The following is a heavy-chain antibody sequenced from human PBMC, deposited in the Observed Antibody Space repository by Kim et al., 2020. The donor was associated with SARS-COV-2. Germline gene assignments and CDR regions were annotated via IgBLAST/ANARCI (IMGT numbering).Heavy chain of an antibody. D-gene: IGHD5-18*01. J-gene: IGHJ1*01. V-gene: IGHV3-53*01. CDR2: IYSGGST. Sequence: GGSLRLSCAASGFTVSSNYMSWVRQAPGKGLEWVSVIYSGGSTYYADSVKGRFTISRDNSKNTLYLQMNSLRAEDTAVYYCARGRGDRVQLWFFQHWGQGTLVTVSS. CDR1: GFTVSSNY. CDR3: ARGRGDRVQLWFFQH.